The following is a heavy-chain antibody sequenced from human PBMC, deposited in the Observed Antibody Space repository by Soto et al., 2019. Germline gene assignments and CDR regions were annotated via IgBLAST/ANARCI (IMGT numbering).Heavy chain of an antibody. CDR2: ISSVSNYI. Sequence: SLRLSCAASGFSFSAYNMNWVRQAPGKGLEWVSYISSVSNYIYYADSVKGRFTISRDNAKNPLYLQMNSLRAEDTAVYYCARDHSNYRYFDYWGQGTRVTVSS. CDR1: GFSFSAYN. J-gene: IGHJ4*02. V-gene: IGHV3-21*01. D-gene: IGHD4-4*01. CDR3: ARDHSNYRYFDY.